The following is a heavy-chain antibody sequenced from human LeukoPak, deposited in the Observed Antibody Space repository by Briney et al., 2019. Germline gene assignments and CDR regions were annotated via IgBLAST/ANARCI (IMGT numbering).Heavy chain of an antibody. D-gene: IGHD6-19*01. CDR3: ARVAVAGTEYFDY. Sequence: GGSLRLSCAASGFTFSDYYMSWIRQAPGKGLEWVSYISSSGSTIYYADSVKGRFTISRDNAKNSLYLQMNSLRAGDTAVYYCARVAVAGTEYFDYWGQGTLVTVSS. CDR1: GFTFSDYY. V-gene: IGHV3-11*01. J-gene: IGHJ4*02. CDR2: ISSSGSTI.